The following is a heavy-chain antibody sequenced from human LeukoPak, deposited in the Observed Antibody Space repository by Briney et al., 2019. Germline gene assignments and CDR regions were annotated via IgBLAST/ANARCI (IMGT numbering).Heavy chain of an antibody. V-gene: IGHV3-74*01. CDR1: GFTFSSYW. J-gene: IGHJ4*02. D-gene: IGHD3-10*01. CDR2: INGDGSST. CDR3: GRVDVLSGG. Sequence: GGSLRLSCAASGFTFSSYWMHWVRQAPGKGLVWVSRINGDGSSTNYADSVKGRFTISRDNAKNTLYLQMNSLRAEDTAVYYCGRVDVLSGGWGQGTLVTVSS.